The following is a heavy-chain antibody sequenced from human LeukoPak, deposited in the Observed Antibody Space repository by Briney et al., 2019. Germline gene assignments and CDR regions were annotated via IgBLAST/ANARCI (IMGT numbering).Heavy chain of an antibody. CDR2: IYYSGST. CDR3: ARGSSSWYYFDY. J-gene: IGHJ4*02. CDR1: GGSISSYY. V-gene: IGHV4-59*12. D-gene: IGHD6-13*01. Sequence: SETLSLTCTVSGGSISSYYWSWIRQPPGKGLEWIGYIYYSGSTKYNPSLKSRVTISVDTSKNQCSLKLSSVTAADTAVYYCARGSSSWYYFDYWGRGTLVTVSS.